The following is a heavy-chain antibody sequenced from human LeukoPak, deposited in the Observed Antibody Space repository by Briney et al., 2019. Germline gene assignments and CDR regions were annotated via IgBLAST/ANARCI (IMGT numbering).Heavy chain of an antibody. D-gene: IGHD3-16*01. CDR2: IYYSGST. V-gene: IGHV4-59*08. CDR1: GGSISSYY. Sequence: AETLSLTCTVSGGSISSYYWSWIRQPPGKGLEWIGYIYYSGSTNYNPSLKSRVTISVDTSKNQFSLKLSSVTAADTAVYYCARFGAVSRRNWFDPWGQGTLVTVSS. J-gene: IGHJ5*02. CDR3: ARFGAVSRRNWFDP.